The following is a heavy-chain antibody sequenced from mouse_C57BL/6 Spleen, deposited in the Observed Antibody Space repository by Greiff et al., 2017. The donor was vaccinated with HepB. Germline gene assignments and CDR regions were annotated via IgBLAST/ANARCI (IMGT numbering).Heavy chain of an antibody. D-gene: IGHD2-1*01. CDR2: IYPRDGST. CDR1: GYTFTDHT. J-gene: IGHJ4*01. Sequence: VQLQQSDAELVKPGASVKISCKVSGYTFTDHTIHWMKQRPEQGLEWIGYIYPRDGSTKYNEKFKGKATLTADKSSSTAYMQLNSLTSEDSAVYSCARSGIYYGNPYAMDYWGQGTSVTVSS. CDR3: ARSGIYYGNPYAMDY. V-gene: IGHV1-78*01.